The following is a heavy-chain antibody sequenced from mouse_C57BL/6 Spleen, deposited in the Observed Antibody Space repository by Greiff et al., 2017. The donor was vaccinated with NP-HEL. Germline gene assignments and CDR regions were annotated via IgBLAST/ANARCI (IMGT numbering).Heavy chain of an antibody. CDR3: ARDFPIYDGYYFDY. D-gene: IGHD2-3*01. V-gene: IGHV5-4*01. CDR1: GFTFSSYA. Sequence: EVKLMESGGGLVKPGGSLKLSCAASGFTFSSYAMSWVRQTPEKRLEWVATISDGGSYTYYPDNVKGRFTISRDNAKNNLYLQMSHLKSEDTAMYYCARDFPIYDGYYFDYWGQGTTLTVSS. J-gene: IGHJ2*01. CDR2: ISDGGSYT.